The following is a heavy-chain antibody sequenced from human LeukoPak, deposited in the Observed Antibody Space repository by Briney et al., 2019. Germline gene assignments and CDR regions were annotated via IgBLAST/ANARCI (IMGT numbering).Heavy chain of an antibody. D-gene: IGHD2-2*01. V-gene: IGHV3-23*01. Sequence: GGSLRLSCAASGFTFSSYAMSWVRQAPGKGLEWVSAISGSGGSTYYADSVKGRFTISRDNSKNTLYLQMNSLRAEDTAVYYCAKDRYRRYCSSTSCSPWFDPWGQGTLVTVSS. CDR3: AKDRYRRYCSSTSCSPWFDP. CDR1: GFTFSSYA. CDR2: ISGSGGST. J-gene: IGHJ5*02.